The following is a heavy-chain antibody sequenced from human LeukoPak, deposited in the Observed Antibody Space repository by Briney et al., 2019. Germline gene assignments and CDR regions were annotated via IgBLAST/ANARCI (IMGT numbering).Heavy chain of an antibody. J-gene: IGHJ4*02. CDR3: ARALGAAAEPLYGY. CDR1: GYTFTSYG. V-gene: IGHV1-18*01. CDR2: INPYNGNK. D-gene: IGHD6-13*01. Sequence: GASVKVSCKASGYTFTSYGISWVRQAPEQGLESMVWINPYNGNKNYAQKLQGRVTMTTDTSMSTDYMELRSLKSDDTAVYYCARALGAAAEPLYGYWGQGTLVTVSS.